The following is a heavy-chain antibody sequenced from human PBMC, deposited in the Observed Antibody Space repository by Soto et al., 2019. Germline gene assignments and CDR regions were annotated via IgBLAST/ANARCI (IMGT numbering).Heavy chain of an antibody. J-gene: IGHJ6*02. D-gene: IGHD6-13*01. CDR3: ARAAGTYYYYGMDV. Sequence: ASVKVSCKASGYTFTGYYMHWVRQAPGQGLEWMGWINPNSGGTNYAQKFQGWVTMTRDTSISTAYMELSRLRSDDTAVYYCARAAGTYYYYGMDVWGQGTTVTVSS. CDR2: INPNSGGT. CDR1: GYTFTGYY. V-gene: IGHV1-2*04.